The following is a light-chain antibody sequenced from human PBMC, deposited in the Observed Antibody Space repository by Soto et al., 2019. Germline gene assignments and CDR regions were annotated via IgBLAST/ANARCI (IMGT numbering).Light chain of an antibody. V-gene: IGLV2-23*01. Sequence: QSALAQPASVSGSPGQSITISCTGTSSDVGAYNSVSWYQQHPHRAPQVIIYKGTQRPSGVSNRFSGSTSGNAASLTISALQTGDEADYFCCSSAPESTYVCGTGTKLTVL. CDR1: SSDVGAYNS. CDR2: KGT. J-gene: IGLJ1*01. CDR3: CSSAPESTYV.